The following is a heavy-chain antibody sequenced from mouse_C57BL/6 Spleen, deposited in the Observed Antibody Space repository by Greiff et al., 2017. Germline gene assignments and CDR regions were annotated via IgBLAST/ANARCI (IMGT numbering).Heavy chain of an antibody. CDR3: ARGSDRFAY. V-gene: IGHV2-2*01. CDR2: IWSGGST. CDR1: GFSLTSYG. Sequence: VQLQESGPGLVQPSQSLSITCTVSGFSLTSYGVHWVRQSPGKGLEWLGVIWSGGSTDYNAAFISRLSISKDNSKSQVFFKMNSLQADDTAIYYCARGSDRFAYWGQGTLVTVSA. J-gene: IGHJ3*01.